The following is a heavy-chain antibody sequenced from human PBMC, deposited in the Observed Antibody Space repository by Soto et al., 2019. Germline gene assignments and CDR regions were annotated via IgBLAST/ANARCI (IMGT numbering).Heavy chain of an antibody. CDR3: AKGGDSSGYYYVYYFDY. CDR2: ISGSGGST. V-gene: IGHV3-23*01. J-gene: IGHJ4*02. Sequence: EVQLLESGGGLVQPGGSLRLSCAASGFTFSSYAMSWVRQAPVKGLEWVSAISGSGGSTYYADSVKGRFTISRDNSKNTLYLQMNSLRAEDTAVYYCAKGGDSSGYYYVYYFDYWGQGTLVTVSS. CDR1: GFTFSSYA. D-gene: IGHD3-22*01.